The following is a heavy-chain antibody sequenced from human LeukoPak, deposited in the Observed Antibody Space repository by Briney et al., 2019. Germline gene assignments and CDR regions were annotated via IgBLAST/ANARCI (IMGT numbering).Heavy chain of an antibody. CDR2: IYYISNT. J-gene: IGHJ4*02. D-gene: IGHD1-26*01. V-gene: IGHV4-61*08. CDR3: ARTQSQSGSYRYYFGD. Sequence: SETLSLTCTVSGASVGSAGYYWSWIRQPPGGGLEWIGYIYYISNTNYNPSLKSRVTMSVDPSKNQFSLKLNSVTAADTAVYYCARTQSQSGSYRYYFGDWGQGTLVTVSS. CDR1: GASVGSAGYY.